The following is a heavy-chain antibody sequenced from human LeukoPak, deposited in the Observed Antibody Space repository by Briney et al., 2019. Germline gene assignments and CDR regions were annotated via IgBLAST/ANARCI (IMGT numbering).Heavy chain of an antibody. CDR2: MNPNSGNT. J-gene: IGHJ1*01. Sequence: ASVKVSCKASGYTFTSYDINWVRQATGQGLEWMGWMNPNSGNTGYAQKFQDRVTMTRNTSISTAYMELSSLRSEDTAVYYCAVVVVAQNEYFQHWGQGTLVTVSS. CDR3: AVVVVAQNEYFQH. CDR1: GYTFTSYD. D-gene: IGHD2-2*01. V-gene: IGHV1-8*01.